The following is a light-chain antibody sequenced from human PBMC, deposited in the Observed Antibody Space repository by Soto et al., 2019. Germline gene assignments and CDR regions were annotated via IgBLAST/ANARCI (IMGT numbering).Light chain of an antibody. CDR3: QQYGSSPRT. CDR1: QSVGTS. V-gene: IGKV3-20*01. CDR2: GAS. Sequence: EIVLTQSPVTLSLSPGERGTLSCRASQSVGTSLAWYQQKPGQAPRLLIYGASNRATGIPDRFSGSGSGTDFTLTISKLEPEDFAVYHCQQYGSSPRTFGQGTRWIS. J-gene: IGKJ1*01.